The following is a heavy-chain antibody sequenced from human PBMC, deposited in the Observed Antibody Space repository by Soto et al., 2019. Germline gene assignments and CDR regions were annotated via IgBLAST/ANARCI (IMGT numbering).Heavy chain of an antibody. D-gene: IGHD6-13*01. CDR2: INHSGST. Sequence: PSETLSLTCAVYGGSFSGYYWSWIRQPPGKGLEWIGEINHSGSTNYNPSLKSRVTISVDTSKNQFSLKLSSVTAADTAVYYCARGLRTSSWYYFDAFDIWGQGTMVTV. CDR1: GGSFSGYY. J-gene: IGHJ3*02. CDR3: ARGLRTSSWYYFDAFDI. V-gene: IGHV4-34*01.